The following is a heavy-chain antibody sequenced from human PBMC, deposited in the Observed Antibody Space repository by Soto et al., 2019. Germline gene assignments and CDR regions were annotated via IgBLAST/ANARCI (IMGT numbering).Heavy chain of an antibody. V-gene: IGHV1-3*01. CDR2: INAGNGNT. Sequence: ASVKVSCKASGYTFTSYAMHWVRQAPGQRLERMGWINAGNGNTKYSQKFQGRVTITRDTSASTAYMELSSLRSEDMAVYYCASRNITGTASKPYYYYGMDVWGQGTTVTVSS. CDR3: ASRNITGTASKPYYYYGMDV. D-gene: IGHD1-7*01. J-gene: IGHJ6*02. CDR1: GYTFTSYA.